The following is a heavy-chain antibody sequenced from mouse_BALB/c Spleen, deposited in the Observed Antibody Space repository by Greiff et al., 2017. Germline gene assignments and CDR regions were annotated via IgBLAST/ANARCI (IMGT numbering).Heavy chain of an antibody. J-gene: IGHJ4*01. Sequence: EVHLVESGGGLVKPGGSLKLSCAASGFTFSSYAMSWVRQSPEKRLEWVAEISSGGSYTYYPDTVTGRFTISRDNAKNTLYLEMSSLRSEDTAMYYCAREGYYRYDVYWGQGTSVTVSS. D-gene: IGHD2-14*01. CDR1: GFTFSSYA. CDR2: ISSGGSYT. V-gene: IGHV5-9-4*01. CDR3: AREGYYRYDVY.